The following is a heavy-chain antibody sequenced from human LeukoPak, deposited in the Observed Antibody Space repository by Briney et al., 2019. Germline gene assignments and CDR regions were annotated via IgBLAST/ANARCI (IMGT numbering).Heavy chain of an antibody. D-gene: IGHD4-23*01. V-gene: IGHV3-53*01. J-gene: IGHJ4*02. CDR3: ARGLGNSKA. CDR2: IYSGGST. CDR1: GGSISSYY. Sequence: ETLSLTCTVSGGSISSYYWSWVRQAPGKGLEWVSVIYSGGSTYYADSVKGRFTISRDNSKNTLYLQTNSLRAEDTAVYYCARGLGNSKAWGQGTLVTVSS.